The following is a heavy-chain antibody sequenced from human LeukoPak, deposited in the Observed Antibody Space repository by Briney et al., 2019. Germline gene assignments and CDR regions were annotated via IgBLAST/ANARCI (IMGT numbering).Heavy chain of an antibody. CDR3: AREMGLSDAFDF. Sequence: GGSLRLSCAASGFSFSTNWMHWVRQAPGKGLVGVSRIKSDGSDTSYADSVKGRFTISRDNAKNTLYLQMSSLSVEDTAVYYCAREMGLSDAFDFWGQGTMVTVSS. D-gene: IGHD1-26*01. CDR1: GFSFSTNW. CDR2: IKSDGSDT. V-gene: IGHV3-74*01. J-gene: IGHJ3*01.